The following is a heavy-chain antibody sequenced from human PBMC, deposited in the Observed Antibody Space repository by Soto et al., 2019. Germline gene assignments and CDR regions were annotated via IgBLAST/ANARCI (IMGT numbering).Heavy chain of an antibody. D-gene: IGHD1-7*01. J-gene: IGHJ4*02. V-gene: IGHV2-26*01. CDR2: IFWNDER. Sequence: QVTLKESGPVLVKPTETLTLTCTVSGFSLSKARMGVSWIRQPPGKALEWLAHIFWNDERSYNTSLKSRLTISRDTSKSQVVLTMTNVDPVVTVTYFCARALREELPIYYFDSWGQGTLVTVSS. CDR3: ARALREELPIYYFDS. CDR1: GFSLSKARMG.